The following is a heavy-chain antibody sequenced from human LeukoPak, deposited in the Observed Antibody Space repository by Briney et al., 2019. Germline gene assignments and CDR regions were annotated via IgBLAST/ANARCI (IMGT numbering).Heavy chain of an antibody. V-gene: IGHV4-59*01. Sequence: SETLSLTCTVSGGSISSYYWSWIRQPPGKGLEWIGYIYYSGSTNYNPSLKSRVTISVDTSKNQFSLKLSSVTAADTAVYYCAREDDYRKLGAFDIWGQGTMVTVSS. CDR3: AREDDYRKLGAFDI. CDR1: GGSISSYY. CDR2: IYYSGST. D-gene: IGHD4-11*01. J-gene: IGHJ3*02.